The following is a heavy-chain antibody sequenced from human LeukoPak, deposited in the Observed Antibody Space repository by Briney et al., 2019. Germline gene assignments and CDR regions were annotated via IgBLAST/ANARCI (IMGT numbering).Heavy chain of an antibody. J-gene: IGHJ4*02. V-gene: IGHV4-4*09. CDR2: IYTSGST. CDR1: GGSISSYY. CDR3: ARDSGWSFDY. D-gene: IGHD6-19*01. Sequence: SETLSLTCTVSGGSISSYYWSWIRRPPGKGLEWIGYIYTSGSTNYNPSLKSRVTISVDTSKNQFSLKLSSVAAADTAVYYCARDSGWSFDYWGQGTLVTVSS.